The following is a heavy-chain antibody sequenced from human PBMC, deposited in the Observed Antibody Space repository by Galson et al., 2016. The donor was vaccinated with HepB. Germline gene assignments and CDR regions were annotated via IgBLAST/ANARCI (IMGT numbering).Heavy chain of an antibody. J-gene: IGHJ4*02. D-gene: IGHD4-17*01. CDR3: ARRREYGDYVFVH. V-gene: IGHV1-69*13. CDR1: GGTISSYG. CDR2: IIPTLRST. Sequence: SVKVSCKASGGTISSYGVSWVRQAAGQGLEWVGGIIPTLRSTIYARKFQGRVTITADESTSTVSMELSSLRTEDTAVYYCARRREYGDYVFVHWGQGTLFTVSS.